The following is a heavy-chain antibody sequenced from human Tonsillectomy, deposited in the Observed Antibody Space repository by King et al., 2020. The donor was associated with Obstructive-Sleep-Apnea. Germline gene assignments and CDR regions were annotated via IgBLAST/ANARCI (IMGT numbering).Heavy chain of an antibody. CDR2: ISSSSTYI. V-gene: IGHV3-21*01. CDR3: ARVYIAAAGHTLDY. J-gene: IGHJ4*02. CDR1: GFTFSCYS. D-gene: IGHD6-13*01. Sequence: VQLVESGGGLVKPGGSLRLSCAASGFTFSCYSMNWVRQASGKGLEWVSSISSSSTYINYADSVKGRFTISRDNAKNSLYLQMNSLRAEDTAVYYCARVYIAAAGHTLDYWGQGTLVTVSS.